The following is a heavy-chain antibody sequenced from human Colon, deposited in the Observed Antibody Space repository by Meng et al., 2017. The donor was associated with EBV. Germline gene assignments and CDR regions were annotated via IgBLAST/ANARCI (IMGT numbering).Heavy chain of an antibody. CDR1: GDSITTNGYY. D-gene: IGHD3-16*01. CDR3: ARERGGVTRDFDS. J-gene: IGHJ4*02. CDR2: IFYSGNT. V-gene: IGHV4-39*07. Sequence: QLQMQESGPVRLKPSETLSLTCSVSGDSITTNGYYWGWIRQSPGKGLEWIGSIFYSGNTYFNPSLKTRVTISVDTSKNQFSLKLSSVTAADTAIYYCARERGGVTRDFDSWGQGALVTVSS.